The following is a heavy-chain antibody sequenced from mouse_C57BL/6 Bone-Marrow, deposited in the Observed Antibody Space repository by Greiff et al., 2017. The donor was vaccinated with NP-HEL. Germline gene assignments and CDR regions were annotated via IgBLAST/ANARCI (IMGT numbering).Heavy chain of an antibody. V-gene: IGHV1-7*01. Sequence: VMLVESGAELAKPGASVKLSCKASGYTFTSYWMHWVKQRPGQGLEWIGYINPSSGYTKYNQKFKDKATLTADKSSSTAYMQLSSLTYEDSAVYYCASQKFYYDYSGDYWGQGTTLTVSS. J-gene: IGHJ2*01. CDR1: GYTFTSYW. D-gene: IGHD2-4*01. CDR2: INPSSGYT. CDR3: ASQKFYYDYSGDY.